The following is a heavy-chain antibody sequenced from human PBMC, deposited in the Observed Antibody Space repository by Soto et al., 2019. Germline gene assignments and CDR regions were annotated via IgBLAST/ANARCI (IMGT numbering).Heavy chain of an antibody. Sequence: QVQLQESGPGLVKPSETLSLTCTVSGGSISSYYWSWIRQPAGKGLEWIGRIYTSGSTNYNPSLKSRVTMSVDTSKNQFSLKLSSVTAADTAVYYCARDQDYYDSSGYYEGNGLVYWGQGTLVTVSS. J-gene: IGHJ4*02. D-gene: IGHD3-22*01. V-gene: IGHV4-4*07. CDR1: GGSISSYY. CDR3: ARDQDYYDSSGYYEGNGLVY. CDR2: IYTSGST.